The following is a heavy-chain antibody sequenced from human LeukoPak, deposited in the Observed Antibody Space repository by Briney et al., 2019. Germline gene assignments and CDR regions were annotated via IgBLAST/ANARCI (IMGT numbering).Heavy chain of an antibody. V-gene: IGHV3-74*01. J-gene: IGHJ4*02. D-gene: IGHD1-26*01. CDR2: INSDGSST. CDR3: ARGSGVTPFDY. Sequence: GGSLRLSCAASGFTFSSYWMHWVRQAPGKGLVWVSRINSDGSSTSYADSVKGRFTISRDNAKNTRYLQMNSLRAEDTAVYYCARGSGVTPFDYWGQGTLVTVSS. CDR1: GFTFSSYW.